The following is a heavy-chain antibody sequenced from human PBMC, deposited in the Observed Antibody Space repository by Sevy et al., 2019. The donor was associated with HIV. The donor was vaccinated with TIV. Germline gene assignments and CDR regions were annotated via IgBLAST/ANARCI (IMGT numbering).Heavy chain of an antibody. CDR1: GGSISSSSYY. J-gene: IGHJ4*02. Sequence: SETLSLTCTVSGGSISSSSYYWGWIRQPPGKGLEWIGSIYYSGSTYYNPSLKSRVTISVDTSKNQFSLKLSSVTAADTAVYYCARLSVLPKFDYWGQGTMVTVSS. V-gene: IGHV4-39*01. CDR3: ARLSVLPKFDY. CDR2: IYYSGST. D-gene: IGHD2-8*01.